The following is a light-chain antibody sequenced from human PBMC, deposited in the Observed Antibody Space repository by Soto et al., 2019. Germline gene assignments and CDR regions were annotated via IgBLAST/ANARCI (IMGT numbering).Light chain of an antibody. Sequence: QSALTQPPSASGTPGQRVTISCSGSTSNIGSNGVNWCRQLPGTAPKLLIYSSNERPSGVPDRFSGSKSGTSASLAISGLQSEDEADYYCAAWDDRLNGYVFGTGTKVTVL. J-gene: IGLJ1*01. CDR2: SSN. V-gene: IGLV1-44*01. CDR3: AAWDDRLNGYV. CDR1: TSNIGSNG.